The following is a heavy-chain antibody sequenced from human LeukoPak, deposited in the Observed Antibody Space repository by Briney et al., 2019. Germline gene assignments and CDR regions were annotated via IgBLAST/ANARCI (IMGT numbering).Heavy chain of an antibody. J-gene: IGHJ4*02. D-gene: IGHD6-19*01. V-gene: IGHV3-33*01. CDR1: GFTFSSYG. CDR3: AREAFYKSGWYSLFGH. CDR2: IWYDGSNK. Sequence: PGGSLRLSCAASGFTFSSYGMHWVRQAPGKGLEWVAVIWYDGSNKYYADSVKGRFTISRDNSKNTLYLQMNSLRVEDTAIYYCAREAFYKSGWYSLFGHWGQGTLVTVSS.